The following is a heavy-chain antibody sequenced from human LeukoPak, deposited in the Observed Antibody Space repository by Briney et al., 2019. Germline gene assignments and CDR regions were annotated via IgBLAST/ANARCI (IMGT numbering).Heavy chain of an antibody. CDR1: GGSFSGYY. J-gene: IGHJ6*02. CDR3: ARHGYYDILTGYYYYYGMDV. D-gene: IGHD3-9*01. CDR2: INHSGST. Sequence: SETLSLTCAVYGGSFSGYYWSWIRQPPGKGLEWIGEINHSGSTNYNPSLKSRVTISVDTSKNQFSLKLSSVTAADTAVYYCARHGYYDILTGYYYYYGMDVWGQGTTVTVSS. V-gene: IGHV4-34*01.